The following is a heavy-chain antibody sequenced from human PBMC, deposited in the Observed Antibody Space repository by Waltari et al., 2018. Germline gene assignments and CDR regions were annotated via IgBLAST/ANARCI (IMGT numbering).Heavy chain of an antibody. Sequence: EVQLVESGGGLVQPGGSLRLSCAASGFTFSSYAMSWVRQAPGTGLEWVSAISGVGCSTYYAESAKGRFTISRDNSKNTLYLQMNSRRAEDTAVYYCAKWHGCSSTSCYYYGMDVWGQGTTVTVSS. D-gene: IGHD2-2*01. J-gene: IGHJ6*02. CDR1: GFTFSSYA. CDR3: AKWHGCSSTSCYYYGMDV. V-gene: IGHV3-23*04. CDR2: ISGVGCST.